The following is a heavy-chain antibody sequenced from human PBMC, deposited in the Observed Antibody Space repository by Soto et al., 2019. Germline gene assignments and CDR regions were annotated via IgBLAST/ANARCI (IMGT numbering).Heavy chain of an antibody. CDR3: ARVAVAARPRWYNWFDP. Sequence: QEQLVQSGAEVKKPGASVKVSCKTSGYTFTDYDINWVRQATGQGLEWIGWMNPNSGETGYAQKFQGRVTRTRSASLSTAYLELSSQRSEDTAVYYCARVAVAARPRWYNWFDPWGQGTLVTVSS. CDR1: GYTFTDYD. J-gene: IGHJ5*02. D-gene: IGHD2-15*01. V-gene: IGHV1-8*01. CDR2: MNPNSGET.